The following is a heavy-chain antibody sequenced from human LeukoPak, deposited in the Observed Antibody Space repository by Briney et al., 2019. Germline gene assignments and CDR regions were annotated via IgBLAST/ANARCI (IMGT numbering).Heavy chain of an antibody. CDR3: AKGPQLYSGYHPDY. V-gene: IGHV3-23*01. D-gene: IGHD5-12*01. CDR2: ITGSDDTT. Sequence: PGGSLRLSCAASGFTFSSDAMTWVRQAPGEGLEGVSTITGSDDTTYYADFVKGRFTISRDYSKNTVHLQLNNLRAEDTAMYYCAKGPQLYSGYHPDYWGQGTLVTVSS. J-gene: IGHJ4*02. CDR1: GFTFSSDA.